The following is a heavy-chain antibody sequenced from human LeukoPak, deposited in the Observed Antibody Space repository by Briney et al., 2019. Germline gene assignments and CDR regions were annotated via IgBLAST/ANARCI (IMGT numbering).Heavy chain of an antibody. Sequence: SETLSLTCTVSGGSISSYYWSWIRQPPGKGLEWIGYIYTSGSTNYNPSLKSRVTISVNTSKNQFSLKLSSVTAADTAVYYCARLEQYYDRPSGAFDIWGQGTMVTVSS. V-gene: IGHV4-4*09. J-gene: IGHJ3*02. CDR1: GGSISSYY. D-gene: IGHD3-22*01. CDR2: IYTSGST. CDR3: ARLEQYYDRPSGAFDI.